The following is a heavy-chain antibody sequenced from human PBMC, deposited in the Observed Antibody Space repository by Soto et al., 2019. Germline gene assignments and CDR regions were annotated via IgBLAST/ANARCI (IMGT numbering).Heavy chain of an antibody. J-gene: IGHJ4*02. D-gene: IGHD1-26*01. CDR3: ARVVGGGYYFDY. V-gene: IGHV1-18*04. Sequence: ASRKVSCKASGYSFISYGITWVRQAPGQGLEWMGWISAYNGNTNYAQKVQDRVTMTTDTSTRTVDMELRSLRSDDTAVYYCARVVGGGYYFDYWGQGTLVTVSS. CDR2: ISAYNGNT. CDR1: GYSFISYG.